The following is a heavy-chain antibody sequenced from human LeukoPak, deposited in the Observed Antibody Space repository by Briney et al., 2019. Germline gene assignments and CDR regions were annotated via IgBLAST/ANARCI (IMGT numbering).Heavy chain of an antibody. Sequence: ASETLSLTCTVSGGSISSGGYYWSWIRQHPGKGLEWIGYIYYSGSTYYNPSLKSRVTMSVDTSKNQFSLKLSSVTAADTAVYYCARTRSGGDAEYFQHWGQGTLVTVSS. D-gene: IGHD2-21*02. CDR3: ARTRSGGDAEYFQH. CDR2: IYYSGST. J-gene: IGHJ1*01. CDR1: GGSISSGGYY. V-gene: IGHV4-31*03.